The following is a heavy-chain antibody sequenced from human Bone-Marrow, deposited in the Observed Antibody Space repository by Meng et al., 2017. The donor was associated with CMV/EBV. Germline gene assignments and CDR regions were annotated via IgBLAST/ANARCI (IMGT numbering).Heavy chain of an antibody. Sequence: TFSSYAMSWVRQAPGKGLEWIGSIYYSGSTYYNPSLKSRVTISVDTSKNQFSLKLSSVTAADTAVYYCARGGDYWGQGTLVTVSS. CDR2: IYYSGST. CDR1: TFSSYA. V-gene: IGHV4-39*07. D-gene: IGHD3-16*01. CDR3: ARGGDY. J-gene: IGHJ4*02.